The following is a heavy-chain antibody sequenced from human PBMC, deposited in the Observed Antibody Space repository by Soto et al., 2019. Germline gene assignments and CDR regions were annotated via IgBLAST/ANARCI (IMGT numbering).Heavy chain of an antibody. J-gene: IGHJ4*02. CDR2: TYYRSNWRH. CDR3: ARGVAGSGFDL. V-gene: IGHV6-1*01. Sequence: XQRLSLTFAISGDSVSSNTAAWNWIRSSPSRGLEWLGRTYYRSNWRHDYAVSVKSRITVNPDTSKNHFSLQLNSVTPDDTAVYYCARGVAGSGFDLWGQGTLVTVS. D-gene: IGHD6-19*01. CDR1: GDSVSSNTAA.